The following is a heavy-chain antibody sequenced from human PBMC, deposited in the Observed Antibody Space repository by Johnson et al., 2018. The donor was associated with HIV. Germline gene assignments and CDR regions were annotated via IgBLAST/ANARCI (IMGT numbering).Heavy chain of an antibody. D-gene: IGHD1-26*01. J-gene: IGHJ3*01. CDR2: ISFSDSTI. V-gene: IGHV3-48*04. CDR3: ATPLVGVTRDDAFDV. CDR1: GFTFSSYW. Sequence: EVQLVESGGGLVQPGGSLRLSCAASGFTFSSYWMSWVRQAPGKGLEWVSYISFSDSTIYSADSVQGRFTISRDNAKNSLYLQMNSLSAEDTAVYYCATPLVGVTRDDAFDVWGQGTMVTVSS.